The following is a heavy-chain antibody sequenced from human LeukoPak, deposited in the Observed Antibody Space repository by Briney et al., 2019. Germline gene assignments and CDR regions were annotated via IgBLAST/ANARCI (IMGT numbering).Heavy chain of an antibody. Sequence: PSETLSLTCTVSGGSISSSSYYWGWIRQPPGKGLEWIGSIYYSGNTNYNASLKSQVSISIDTSKNRFSLKLTSVTAADTAVYYCARQTGSGLFILPGGQGTLVTVSS. J-gene: IGHJ4*02. D-gene: IGHD3/OR15-3a*01. CDR3: ARQTGSGLFILP. CDR2: IYYSGNT. V-gene: IGHV4-39*01. CDR1: GGSISSSSYY.